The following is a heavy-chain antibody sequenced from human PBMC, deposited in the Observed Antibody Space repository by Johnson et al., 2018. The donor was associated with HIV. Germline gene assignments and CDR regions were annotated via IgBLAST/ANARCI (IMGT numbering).Heavy chain of an antibody. Sequence: VQVVESGGGVARPGGSLRLSCAASGFTFDDYGMSWVRQAPGKGLEWVSGISWNSGRIGYADSVKGRFTISRDDAKNSLYLQMNSLRAEDTALYYCAKVKEQQLVRAAAFDIWGQGTMVTVSS. V-gene: IGHV3-20*04. CDR3: AKVKEQQLVRAAAFDI. D-gene: IGHD6-13*01. CDR2: ISWNSGRI. CDR1: GFTFDDYG. J-gene: IGHJ3*02.